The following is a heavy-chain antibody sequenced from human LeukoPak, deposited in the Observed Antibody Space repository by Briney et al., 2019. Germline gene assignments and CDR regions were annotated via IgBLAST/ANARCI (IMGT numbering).Heavy chain of an antibody. V-gene: IGHV1-18*01. J-gene: IGHJ6*02. CDR2: ISAYNGNT. CDR3: ARDPYSGSYPGSYYYYGMDV. CDR1: GYTFTSYG. Sequence: GASVKVSCKASGYTFTSYGISWVRQAPGQGLEWMGWISAYNGNTNYAQKLQGRVTMTTDTSTSTAYMELRSLRSDDTAVYYCARDPYSGSYPGSYYYYGMDVWGQGTTVTVSS. D-gene: IGHD1-26*01.